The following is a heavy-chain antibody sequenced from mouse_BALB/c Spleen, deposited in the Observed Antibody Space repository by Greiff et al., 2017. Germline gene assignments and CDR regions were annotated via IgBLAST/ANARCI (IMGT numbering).Heavy chain of an antibody. CDR1: GFTFSDYY. CDR3: ARDRYGYGSWFAD. J-gene: IGHJ3*01. D-gene: IGHD2-2*01. Sequence: EVKVVESGGGLVKPGGSLKLSCAASGFTFSDYYMYWVRQTPEKRLEWVATISDGGSYTYYPDSVKGRFTISRDNAKNNLYLQMSSLKSEDTAMYYCARDRYGYGSWFADWGQGTLVTVSA. V-gene: IGHV5-4*02. CDR2: ISDGGSYT.